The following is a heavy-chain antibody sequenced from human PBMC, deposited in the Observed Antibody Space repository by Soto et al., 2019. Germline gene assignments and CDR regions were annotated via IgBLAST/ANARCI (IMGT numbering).Heavy chain of an antibody. CDR1: GFTFSSYG. J-gene: IGHJ6*02. D-gene: IGHD6-19*01. Sequence: QVQLVESGGGVVQPGRSLRLSCAASGFTFSSYGMHWVRQAPGKGLEWVAVISYDGSNKYYADSVKGRFTISRDNSKNTLYLQMNSLRAEDTAVYYCAKDREYSSGWAYYYYCGMDVWGQGTTVTVSS. CDR3: AKDREYSSGWAYYYYCGMDV. CDR2: ISYDGSNK. V-gene: IGHV3-30*18.